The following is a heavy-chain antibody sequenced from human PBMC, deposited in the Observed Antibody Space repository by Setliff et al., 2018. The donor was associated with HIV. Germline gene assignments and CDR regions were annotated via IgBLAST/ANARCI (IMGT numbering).Heavy chain of an antibody. CDR2: ISSSSSTI. Sequence: HPGGSLRLSCAASGFSFSTYGTHWVRQAPGKGLEWVSYISSSSSTIYYADSVKGRFTISRDNAKNSLYLQMNSLRAEDTAVYYCARSRAAGFDYWGQGTLVTVSS. CDR1: GFSFSTYG. CDR3: ARSRAAGFDY. D-gene: IGHD6-13*01. J-gene: IGHJ4*02. V-gene: IGHV3-48*01.